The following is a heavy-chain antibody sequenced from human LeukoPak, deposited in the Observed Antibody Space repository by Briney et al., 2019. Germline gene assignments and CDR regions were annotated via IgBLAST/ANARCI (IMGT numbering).Heavy chain of an antibody. CDR3: ASLHVGDYGDYSYFDY. J-gene: IGHJ4*02. V-gene: IGHV4-59*01. D-gene: IGHD4-17*01. CDR2: IYYSGST. Sequence: SETLSLTCTVSGGSISSYCWSWIRQPPGKGLEWIGYIYYSGSTNYNPSLKSRVTISVDTSKNQFSLKLSSVTAADTAVYYCASLHVGDYGDYSYFDYWGQGTLVTVSS. CDR1: GGSISSYC.